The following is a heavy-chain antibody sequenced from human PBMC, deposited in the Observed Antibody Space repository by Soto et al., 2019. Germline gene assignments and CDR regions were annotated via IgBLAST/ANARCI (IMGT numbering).Heavy chain of an antibody. CDR1: GFTFSAYD. CDR2: IGAADDP. D-gene: IGHD2-15*01. Sequence: GGSLRLSCAASGFTFSAYDMHWVRQTTGKGLEWVSAIGAADDPYYLGSVKGRFTISRENAKNSLYLQMNSLRAEDTAVYYCARAYSGRLPRRADYYFAMDVWGQGTTVTVSS. V-gene: IGHV3-13*05. J-gene: IGHJ6*02. CDR3: ARAYSGRLPRRADYYFAMDV.